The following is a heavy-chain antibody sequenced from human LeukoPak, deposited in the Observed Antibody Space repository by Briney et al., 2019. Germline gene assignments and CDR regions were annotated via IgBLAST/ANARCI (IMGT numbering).Heavy chain of an antibody. CDR1: GFTFSSYA. J-gene: IGHJ4*02. V-gene: IGHV3-23*01. Sequence: PGGSLRLSCAASGFTFSSYAMSWVRQAPGKGLEWVSAISGSGGSTYYADSVKGRFTISRDNSKNTLYLQMSSLSSEDTALYYCAKKFLAGYTSSCLDYWGQGTLVTVSS. CDR2: ISGSGGST. D-gene: IGHD6-13*01. CDR3: AKKFLAGYTSSCLDY.